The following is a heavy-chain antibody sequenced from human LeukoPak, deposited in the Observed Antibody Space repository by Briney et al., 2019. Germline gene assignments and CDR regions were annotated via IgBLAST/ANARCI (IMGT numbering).Heavy chain of an antibody. CDR3: ASSRYGYCSSISCYVLSY. J-gene: IGHJ4*02. D-gene: IGHD2-2*01. V-gene: IGHV3-30*04. CDR2: ISYDGSNK. CDR1: GFTFTSYA. Sequence: GGSLRLSCAASGFTFTSYAMNWVRQAPGKGLEWVAVISYDGSNKDYADSVQGRVTISRDNSKNTLYLQMNSLRTEDTAMYYCASSRYGYCSSISCYVLSYWGQGTLVTVSS.